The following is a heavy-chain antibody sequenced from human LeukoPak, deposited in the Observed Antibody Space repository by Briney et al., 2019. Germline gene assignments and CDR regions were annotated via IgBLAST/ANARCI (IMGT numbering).Heavy chain of an antibody. V-gene: IGHV1-46*01. CDR1: GYTFTSCY. CDR3: ARGTTVTTGGRGNWFDP. CDR2: NNPSGGST. D-gene: IGHD4-17*01. Sequence: ASVKVSCKASGYTFTSCYMHWVRQAPGQGLEWMGRNNPSGGSTSYAQKFQGRVTMTRDTSTSTVYMELNSLRSEDTAVYYCARGTTVTTGGRGNWFDPWGQGTVVTVSS. J-gene: IGHJ5*02.